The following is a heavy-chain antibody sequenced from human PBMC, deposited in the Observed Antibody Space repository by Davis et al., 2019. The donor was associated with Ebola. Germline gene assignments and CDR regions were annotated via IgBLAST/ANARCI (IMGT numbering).Heavy chain of an antibody. Sequence: GESLKISCAASGSTFSRFTMHWVRQAPGKGLEWLAVISSDGTETNYTDSVKGRFTVSRDNSKNTMYLEVKSLRGYDTAVYYCATAPLWGQGTLVTVSS. CDR2: ISSDGTET. J-gene: IGHJ1*01. CDR3: ATAPL. V-gene: IGHV3-30*04. CDR1: GSTFSRFT.